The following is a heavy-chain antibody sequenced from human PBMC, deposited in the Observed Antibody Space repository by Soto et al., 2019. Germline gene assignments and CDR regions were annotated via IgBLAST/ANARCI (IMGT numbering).Heavy chain of an antibody. CDR3: ARDIVVVVAATGHKYNWFDP. CDR1: GGSISSYY. Sequence: SETLSLTCTVYGGSISSYYWSWIRQPPGKGLEWIGYIYYSGSTNYNPSLKSRVTISVDTSKNQFSLKLSSVTAADTAVYYCARDIVVVVAATGHKYNWFDPWGQGTLVTVSS. J-gene: IGHJ5*02. CDR2: IYYSGST. D-gene: IGHD2-15*01. V-gene: IGHV4-59*01.